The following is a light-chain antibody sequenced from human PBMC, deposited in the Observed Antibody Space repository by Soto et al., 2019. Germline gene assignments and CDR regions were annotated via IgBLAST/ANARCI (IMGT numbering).Light chain of an antibody. J-gene: IGLJ1*01. V-gene: IGLV2-14*01. CDR1: SSDVGTYND. Sequence: QSALAQPASVSGSPGQSITISCTGTSSDVGTYNDVSWYQQPRGQAPKLMIFEVSNRPSGISNRFSGSKSGNTASLTISGLRAEDEADYYCSSYTSSTTRVFGTGTKVTVL. CDR2: EVS. CDR3: SSYTSSTTRV.